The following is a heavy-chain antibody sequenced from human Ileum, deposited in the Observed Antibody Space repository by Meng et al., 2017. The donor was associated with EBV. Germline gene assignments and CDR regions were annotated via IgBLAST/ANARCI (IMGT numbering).Heavy chain of an antibody. D-gene: IGHD3-22*01. Sequence: QITLKESGXTLVKXXXTLTLTCXFSGFSLSINGVGVGWIRQPPGKALEWLALIYWDDDKRYSPSLKSRLTITKDTSKNQVVLTMTNMDPVDTATYYCTHRPMTSAYYYFDYWGQGTLVTVSS. CDR1: GFSLSINGVG. J-gene: IGHJ4*02. CDR3: THRPMTSAYYYFDY. CDR2: IYWDDDK. V-gene: IGHV2-5*02.